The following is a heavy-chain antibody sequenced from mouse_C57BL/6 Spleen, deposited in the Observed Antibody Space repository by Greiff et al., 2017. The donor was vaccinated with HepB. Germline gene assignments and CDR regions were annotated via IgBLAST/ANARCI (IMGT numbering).Heavy chain of an antibody. V-gene: IGHV1-59*01. D-gene: IGHD2-4*01. CDR2: IDPSDSYT. J-gene: IGHJ2*01. CDR3: ARGEWDYGFDY. Sequence: QVQLKQPGAELVRPGTSVKLSCKASGYTFTSYWMHWVKQRPGQGLEWIGVIDPSDSYTNYNQKFKGKATLTVDTSSSTAYMQLSSLTSEDSAVYYCARGEWDYGFDYWGQGTTLTVSS. CDR1: GYTFTSYW.